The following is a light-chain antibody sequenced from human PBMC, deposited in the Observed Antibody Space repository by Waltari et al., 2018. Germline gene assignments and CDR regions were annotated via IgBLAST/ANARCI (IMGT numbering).Light chain of an antibody. Sequence: SYVLTQPPSVSVAPGKTARITCGGNNIGSKSVHWYQQKPGQAPVLVIYDDSDRPSGITERFSGSNSGNTATLTISRVEAGDEADYYCQVWDSSSDHPVCGGGTKLTVL. CDR3: QVWDSSSDHPV. J-gene: IGLJ2*01. V-gene: IGLV3-21*04. CDR1: NIGSKS. CDR2: DDS.